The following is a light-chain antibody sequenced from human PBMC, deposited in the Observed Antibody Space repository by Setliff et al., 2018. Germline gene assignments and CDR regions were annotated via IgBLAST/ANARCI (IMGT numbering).Light chain of an antibody. CDR3: NAYASDTTYV. Sequence: QSALTQPASVSGSPGQSITISCTGTSSDVGYYNFVSWYQQHPGKAPKLIIYGVSDRPSGVSSRFSGSKSGNTAYLTISGLQTEDEAEYYCNAYASDTTYVFGSGTKVTVL. CDR2: GVS. J-gene: IGLJ1*01. CDR1: SSDVGYYNF. V-gene: IGLV2-14*03.